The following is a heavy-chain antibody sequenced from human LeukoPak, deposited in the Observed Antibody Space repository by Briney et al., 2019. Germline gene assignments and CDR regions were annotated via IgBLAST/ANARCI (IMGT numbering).Heavy chain of an antibody. CDR2: IYYSGST. D-gene: IGHD2-15*01. CDR1: GGSISSGGYY. Sequence: SETLSLTCSVSGGSISSGGYYWSWIRQHAGKGLEWIGYIYYSGSTYYNPSLKSRVTMSVDTSKNQFSLKLSSVTAADTAVYYCARGIVVVNWFDPWGQGTLVTVSS. V-gene: IGHV4-31*03. J-gene: IGHJ5*02. CDR3: ARGIVVVNWFDP.